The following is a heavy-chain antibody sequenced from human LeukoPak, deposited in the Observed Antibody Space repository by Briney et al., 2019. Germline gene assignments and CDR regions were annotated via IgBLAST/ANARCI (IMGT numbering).Heavy chain of an antibody. CDR3: ARAFYDILTGYATPIGY. J-gene: IGHJ4*02. V-gene: IGHV1-2*02. Sequence: GASVKVSCKASGYTFTGYYMHWVRQAPGQGLEWRGWINPNSGGTNYAQKFQGRVTMTRDMSISTAYMELSRLRSDDTAVYYCARAFYDILTGYATPIGYWGQGTLVTVSS. D-gene: IGHD3-9*01. CDR2: INPNSGGT. CDR1: GYTFTGYY.